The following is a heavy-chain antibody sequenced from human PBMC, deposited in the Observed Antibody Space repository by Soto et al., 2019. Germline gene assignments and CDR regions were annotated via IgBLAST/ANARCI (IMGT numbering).Heavy chain of an antibody. CDR3: ARVPKISSGWGHYFDY. V-gene: IGHV1-46*03. J-gene: IGHJ4*02. D-gene: IGHD6-19*01. Sequence: ASVKVSCKASGYTFTSYYIHWVRQAPGQGLERMGIINPSGGTTSYAQKFQGRVTMTRDTPTSTVYMELSSLRSEDTAVYYCARVPKISSGWGHYFDYWGQGTLVTVSS. CDR2: INPSGGTT. CDR1: GYTFTSYY.